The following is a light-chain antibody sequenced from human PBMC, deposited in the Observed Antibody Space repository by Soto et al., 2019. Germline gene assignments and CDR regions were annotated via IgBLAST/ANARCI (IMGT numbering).Light chain of an antibody. CDR3: AAWDDSLKGYV. V-gene: IGLV1-44*01. Sequence: QAVVTQPPSASGTPGQRVTICCSGSGSNIGSNTVNWYQQLPGTAPKLLIYSNNQRPSGVPDRFSGSKSGTSASLAISGLQSEDEADYYCAAWDDSLKGYVFGTGTKLTVL. CDR1: GSNIGSNT. CDR2: SNN. J-gene: IGLJ1*01.